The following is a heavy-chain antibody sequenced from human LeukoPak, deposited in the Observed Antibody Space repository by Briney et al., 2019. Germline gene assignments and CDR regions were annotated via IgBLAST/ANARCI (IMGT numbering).Heavy chain of an antibody. V-gene: IGHV4-39*07. CDR1: GGSISSSSYY. CDR2: IYYSGST. D-gene: IGHD3-10*01. CDR3: GRIHRDSGSPTWFY. J-gene: IGHJ4*02. Sequence: SETLSLTCTVSGGSISSSSYYWGWIRQPPGKGLEWIGSIYYSGSTYYIPSLKSRVTISVDTSKNQFSLKLSSVTAADTAVYYCGRIHRDSGSPTWFYWGQGTLVTVSS.